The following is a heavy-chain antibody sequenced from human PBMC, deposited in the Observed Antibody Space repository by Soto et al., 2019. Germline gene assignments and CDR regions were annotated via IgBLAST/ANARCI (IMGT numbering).Heavy chain of an antibody. V-gene: IGHV1-2*04. D-gene: IGHD4-17*01. J-gene: IGHJ6*03. Sequence: ASMKVSCKASGYTFTGYYMHWVRQAPGQGLEWMGWINPNSGGTNYAQKFQGWVTMTRDTSISTAYMELSRLRSDDTAVYYCARAMVPTVTSTGVDYYYYYMDVWGKGTTVTVSS. CDR3: ARAMVPTVTSTGVDYYYYYMDV. CDR1: GYTFTGYY. CDR2: INPNSGGT.